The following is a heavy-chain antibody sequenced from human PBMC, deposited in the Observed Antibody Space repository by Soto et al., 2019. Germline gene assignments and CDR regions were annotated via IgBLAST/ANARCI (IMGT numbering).Heavy chain of an antibody. V-gene: IGHV5-51*01. CDR2: FYPGDSNT. CDR1: GYSFTSYW. J-gene: IGHJ6*02. D-gene: IGHD1-7*01. Sequence: RGESLKIYCRGSGYSFTSYWIGWVRQMPGKGLEWMGIFYPGDSNTRYSPSFEGQVTISADKSKRTAYLQWSSLKASDTAIYYCARHVTPRTGTDYYHYGMDVWGQGTTVTVSS. CDR3: ARHVTPRTGTDYYHYGMDV.